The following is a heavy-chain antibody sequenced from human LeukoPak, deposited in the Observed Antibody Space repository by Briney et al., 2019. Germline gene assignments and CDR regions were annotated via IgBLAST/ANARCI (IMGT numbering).Heavy chain of an antibody. V-gene: IGHV5-51*01. CDR3: ARPGSVVDDAFDI. Sequence: TGESLKISCKGSGYSFTSYWIGWVRQMPGKGLEWMGIIYPGDSDTRYSPSFQGQVTISADKSISTADLQWSNLKASDTAMYYCARPGSVVDDAFDIWGQGTMVTVSS. CDR1: GYSFTSYW. D-gene: IGHD4-23*01. CDR2: IYPGDSDT. J-gene: IGHJ3*02.